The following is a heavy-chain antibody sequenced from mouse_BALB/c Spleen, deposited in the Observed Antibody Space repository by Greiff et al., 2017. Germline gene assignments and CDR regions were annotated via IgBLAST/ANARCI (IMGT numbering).Heavy chain of an antibody. Sequence: LEESGAELARPGASVKLSCKASGYTFTSYWMQWVKQRPGQGLEWIGAIYPGDGDTRYTQKFKGKATLTADKSSSTAYMQLSSLASEDSAVYYCAREMITRAMDYWGQGTSVTVSS. V-gene: IGHV1-87*01. J-gene: IGHJ4*01. D-gene: IGHD2-4*01. CDR2: IYPGDGDT. CDR3: AREMITRAMDY. CDR1: GYTFTSYW.